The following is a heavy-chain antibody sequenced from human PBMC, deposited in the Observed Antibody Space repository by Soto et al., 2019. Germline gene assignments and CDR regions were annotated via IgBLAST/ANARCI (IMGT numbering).Heavy chain of an antibody. CDR3: ARDRIMRTLGGGSGEWGSDS. V-gene: IGHV4-31*03. Sequence: QVQLQESGPGLVKPSQTLSLTCTVSGDSITSGVHYWSWIRQHPGKGLEWIGYIFYSGISYYNPSLRSRVTRSVDTSKNQFSLTLSSVTAADTAVYYCARDRIMRTLGGGSGEWGSDSLGQGTLVNVSS. CDR1: GDSITSGVHY. D-gene: IGHD3-16*01. CDR2: IFYSGIS. J-gene: IGHJ4*02.